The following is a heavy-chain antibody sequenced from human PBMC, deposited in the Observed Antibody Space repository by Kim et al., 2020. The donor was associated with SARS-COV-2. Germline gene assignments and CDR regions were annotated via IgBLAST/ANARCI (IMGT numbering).Heavy chain of an antibody. Sequence: GSLRLSCAASGFTFNTYGMHWVRQAPGKGLEWVAVISYDGSNKYSADSVKGRFTISRDNSKNTLYLQMNSLRAEDTAVYYCAKDRDCSSTSCSLDYFFGMDVWGQGTTVTVTS. J-gene: IGHJ6*02. CDR1: GFTFNTYG. D-gene: IGHD2-2*01. CDR3: AKDRDCSSTSCSLDYFFGMDV. V-gene: IGHV3-30*18. CDR2: ISYDGSNK.